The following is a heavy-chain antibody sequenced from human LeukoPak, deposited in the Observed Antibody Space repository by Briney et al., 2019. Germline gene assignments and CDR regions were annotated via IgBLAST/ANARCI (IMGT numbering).Heavy chain of an antibody. CDR2: ISGSGGST. V-gene: IGHV3-23*01. Sequence: GGSLRLSCAASGFTFSSYAMSWVRQAPGKGLEWVSAISGSGGSTYYADSVKGRFTISRDNSKNTLYLQMNSLRAEDTAVYYCASLPVAADYRVFDAFDIWGQGTMVTVSS. J-gene: IGHJ3*02. CDR3: ASLPVAADYRVFDAFDI. CDR1: GFTFSSYA. D-gene: IGHD4/OR15-4a*01.